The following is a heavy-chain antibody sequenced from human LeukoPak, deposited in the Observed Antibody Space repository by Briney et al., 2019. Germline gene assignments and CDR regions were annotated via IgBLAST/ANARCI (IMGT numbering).Heavy chain of an antibody. V-gene: IGHV4-59*12. CDR3: ARRYFLTGYD. CDR1: GSSISSYY. Sequence: SETLSLTCTVSGSSISSYYWSWIRQPPGKGLEWIGYIYYSGSTNYNPSLKSRVTISVDTSKNQFSLKLSSVTAADTAVYYCARRYFLTGYDWGQGTLVTVSS. J-gene: IGHJ4*02. D-gene: IGHD7-27*01. CDR2: IYYSGST.